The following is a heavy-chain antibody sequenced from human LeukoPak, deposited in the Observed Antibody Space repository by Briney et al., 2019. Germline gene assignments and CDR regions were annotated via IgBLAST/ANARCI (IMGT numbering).Heavy chain of an antibody. Sequence: GGSLRLSCAASGFTFSNAWMSWVRQAPGKGLEWVGRIKSKTDGGTTDYAAPVKGRFTISRDDSKNTLYLQMNSLKTEDTAVYYCTTDSIGFGELFLFRDYFDYWGQGTLVTVSS. CDR1: GFTFSNAW. J-gene: IGHJ4*02. CDR3: TTDSIGFGELFLFRDYFDY. CDR2: IKSKTDGGTT. D-gene: IGHD3-10*01. V-gene: IGHV3-15*01.